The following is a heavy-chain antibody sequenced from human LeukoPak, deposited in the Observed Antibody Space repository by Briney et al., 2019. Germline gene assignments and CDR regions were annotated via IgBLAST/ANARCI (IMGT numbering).Heavy chain of an antibody. CDR1: GGSVRRGNYY. CDR3: ARWSGSVTARNYYYMDV. J-gene: IGHJ6*03. V-gene: IGHV4-61*02. D-gene: IGHD6-6*01. Sequence: SQTLSLTCTVSGGSVRRGNYYWTWIRQPAGSGLEWIGRIYTSGTTDYNPSLRTRVTISVDASRNQFSLNLSSVTAADTAVYYCARWSGSVTARNYYYMDVWGEGTTVTVSS. CDR2: IYTSGTT.